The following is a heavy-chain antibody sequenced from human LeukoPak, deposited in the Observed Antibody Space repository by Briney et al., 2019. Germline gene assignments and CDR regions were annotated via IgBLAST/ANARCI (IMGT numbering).Heavy chain of an antibody. Sequence: PGGSLRLSCAASGFTFSNYWMHWVRQAPGKGLVWVSRINSDGSTTTYADSVQGRSTISRDNAKNTLYLQMNSLRAEDTAVYYCARTVNGVYDYWGQGTLVIVSS. V-gene: IGHV3-74*03. D-gene: IGHD2-8*01. CDR2: INSDGSTT. J-gene: IGHJ4*02. CDR3: ARTVNGVYDY. CDR1: GFTFSNYW.